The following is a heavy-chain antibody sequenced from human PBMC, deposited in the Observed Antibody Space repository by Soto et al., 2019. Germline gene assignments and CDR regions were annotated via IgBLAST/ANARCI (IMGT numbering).Heavy chain of an antibody. V-gene: IGHV2-26*01. J-gene: IGHJ4*02. Sequence: QVTLKESGPVLVKPTETLTLTCTVSGFSLTNDGMGVSWIRQTPGKALEWLAHIFSNDVKYYTTSLRSRLTISKDTSKSHVVLTMTNVDPADTATYYCARADDSYSVAYWGQGTLVTVSS. CDR2: IFSNDVK. CDR3: ARADDSYSVAY. D-gene: IGHD2-15*01. CDR1: GFSLTNDGMG.